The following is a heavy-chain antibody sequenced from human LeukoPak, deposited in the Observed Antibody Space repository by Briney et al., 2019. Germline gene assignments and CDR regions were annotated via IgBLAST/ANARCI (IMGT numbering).Heavy chain of an antibody. V-gene: IGHV4-39*01. CDR3: ARQEVLRYFGTRNRSAFDI. D-gene: IGHD3-9*01. J-gene: IGHJ3*02. CDR2: IYYSGST. Sequence: SETLSLTCTVSGGSISSSSYYWGWIRQPPGKGLEWIGSIYYSGSTYYNPSLKSRVTTSVDTSKNQFSLKLSSVTAADTAVYYCARQEVLRYFGTRNRSAFDIWGQGTMVTVSS. CDR1: GGSISSSSYY.